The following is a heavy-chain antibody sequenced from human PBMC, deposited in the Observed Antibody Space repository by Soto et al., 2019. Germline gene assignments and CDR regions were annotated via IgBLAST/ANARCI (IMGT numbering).Heavy chain of an antibody. V-gene: IGHV4-59*01. J-gene: IGHJ6*03. Sequence: SETLSLTCTVSGGSISSYYWSWIRQPPGKGLEWIGYIYYSGSTNYNPSLKSRVTISVDTSKNQFSLKLSSVTAVDTAVYYCARDLVGLRATNKNYYYYYMDVWGKGTTVTVSS. CDR3: ARDLVGLRATNKNYYYYYMDV. D-gene: IGHD4-17*01. CDR2: IYYSGST. CDR1: GGSISSYY.